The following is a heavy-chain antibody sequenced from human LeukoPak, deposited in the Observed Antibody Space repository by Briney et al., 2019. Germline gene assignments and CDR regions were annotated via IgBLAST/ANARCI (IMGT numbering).Heavy chain of an antibody. V-gene: IGHV4-34*01. CDR3: ARGQYYDILTGHYKNWFDP. Sequence: PSETLSLTCAAYGGSFSGYYWSWIRQPPGKGLEWIGEINHSGSTNYNPSLKSRVTISVDTSKKQFSLKVTSVTAADTAVYYCARGQYYDILTGHYKNWFDPWGQGTLVTVSS. CDR2: INHSGST. J-gene: IGHJ5*02. CDR1: GGSFSGYY. D-gene: IGHD3-9*01.